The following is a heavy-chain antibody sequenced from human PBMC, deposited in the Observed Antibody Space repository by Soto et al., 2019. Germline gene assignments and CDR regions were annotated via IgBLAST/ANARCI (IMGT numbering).Heavy chain of an antibody. CDR2: IYYSGST. Sequence: QLQLQESGPGLVKPSETLSLTCTVSGGSISSSSYYWGWIRQPPGKGLEWIGSIYYSGSTYYNPSLKSRVTLSVDTSKNQFSLKLSPVTAADTAVYYCARRGSSSWYGYWGQGTLVTVSS. D-gene: IGHD6-13*01. CDR1: GGSISSSSYY. V-gene: IGHV4-39*01. CDR3: ARRGSSSWYGY. J-gene: IGHJ4*02.